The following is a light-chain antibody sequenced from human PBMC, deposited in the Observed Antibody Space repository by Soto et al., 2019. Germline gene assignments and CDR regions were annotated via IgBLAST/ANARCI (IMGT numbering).Light chain of an antibody. J-gene: IGLJ1*01. CDR1: SSNIGNNY. CDR3: GTWDSSLSAGV. CDR2: DNN. Sequence: QSVLTQPPSVSAAPGQKVTISCSGSSSNIGNNYVSWYQQLPGTAPKLLIYDNNKRPSGIPGRFSSSKSGTSATLGITGFQTGDEADYYCGTWDSSLSAGVFGTGTKVTVL. V-gene: IGLV1-51*01.